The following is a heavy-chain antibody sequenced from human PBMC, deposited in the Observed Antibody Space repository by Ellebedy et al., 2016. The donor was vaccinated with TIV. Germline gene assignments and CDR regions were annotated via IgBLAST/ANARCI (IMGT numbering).Heavy chain of an antibody. CDR3: ARASIAYYYYGLDV. V-gene: IGHV1-18*01. J-gene: IGHJ6*02. Sequence: AASVKVSCKASGYTFSNYGLSWVRQAPGQGLEWLGWVSASNTNTHYVKKFQDRITMTTDTSTSTAYLDLRNLRSDETAVYYCARASIAYYYYGLDVWGPGTTVTVS. CDR1: GYTFSNYG. D-gene: IGHD6-6*01. CDR2: VSASNTNT.